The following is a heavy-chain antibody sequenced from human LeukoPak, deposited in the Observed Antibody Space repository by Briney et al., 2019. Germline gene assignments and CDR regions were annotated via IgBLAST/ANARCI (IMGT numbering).Heavy chain of an antibody. CDR2: INPSGGST. J-gene: IGHJ5*02. D-gene: IGHD2-15*01. CDR3: AREIRPRVVVVVAAPLGWFDP. V-gene: IGHV1-46*01. CDR1: GYTFTSYY. Sequence: GASVKVSCKASGYTFTSYYMHWVRQAPGQGLEWMGIINPSGGSTSYAQKFQGRVTMTRDTSTSTVYMELSSLRSEDTAVYYCAREIRPRVVVVVAAPLGWFDPWGQGTLVTVSS.